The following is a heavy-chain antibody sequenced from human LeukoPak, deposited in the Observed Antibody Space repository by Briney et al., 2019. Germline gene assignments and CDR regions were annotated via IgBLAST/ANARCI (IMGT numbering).Heavy chain of an antibody. CDR2: ISSSGSTI. V-gene: IGHV3-48*03. CDR1: GFTFSSYE. CDR3: ARGPYYYYGMDV. J-gene: IGHJ6*02. Sequence: AGGSLRLSCAASGFTFSSYEMNWVRQAPGKGLEWVSHISSSGSTIYYADSVKGRFTISRDNAKNSLYLQMNSLRAEDTAVYYCARGPYYYYGMDVWGQGTTVTVSS.